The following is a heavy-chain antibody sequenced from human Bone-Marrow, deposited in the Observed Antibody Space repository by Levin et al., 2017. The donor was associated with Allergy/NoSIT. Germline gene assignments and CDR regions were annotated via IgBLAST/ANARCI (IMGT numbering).Heavy chain of an antibody. D-gene: IGHD3-10*01. Sequence: GGSLRLSCEASGFTVTNAWMTWVRQAPGKGLEWVGRISSKTDGLTTDYATPVKGRFTISRDDSKNTVYLQMNSMKIEDTALYYCTTDQVHWFGELKTFWGQGTLVTVSS. CDR2: ISSKTDGLTT. V-gene: IGHV3-15*01. CDR3: TTDQVHWFGELKTF. CDR1: GFTVTNAW. J-gene: IGHJ4*02.